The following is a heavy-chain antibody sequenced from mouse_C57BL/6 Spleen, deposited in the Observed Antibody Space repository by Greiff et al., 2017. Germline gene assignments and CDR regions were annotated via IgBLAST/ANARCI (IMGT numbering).Heavy chain of an antibody. J-gene: IGHJ1*03. CDR3: ARDALYSNYENWYFDV. CDR2: IYPRDGST. Sequence: QLQQSDAELVKPGASVKISCKVSGYTFTDHTIHWMKQRPEQGLEWIGYIYPRDGSTKYNEKFKGKATLTADKSSSTAYMQLNSLTSEDSAVYCWARDALYSNYENWYFDVWGTGTTVTVSS. D-gene: IGHD2-5*01. V-gene: IGHV1-78*01. CDR1: GYTFTDHT.